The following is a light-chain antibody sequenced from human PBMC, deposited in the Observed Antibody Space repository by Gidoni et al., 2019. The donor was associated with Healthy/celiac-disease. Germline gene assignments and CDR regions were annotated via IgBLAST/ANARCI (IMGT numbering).Light chain of an antibody. Sequence: DIQMTQSPSTLSASVGDRVTITCRASQSISSWLAWYQQKPGKAPKLLIYKASSLESGVPSRFSGSGSGTEFTLTSSSLQPDDFATYYCQQYNSYVLTFXGXTKVEIK. CDR2: KAS. J-gene: IGKJ4*01. CDR3: QQYNSYVLT. CDR1: QSISSW. V-gene: IGKV1-5*03.